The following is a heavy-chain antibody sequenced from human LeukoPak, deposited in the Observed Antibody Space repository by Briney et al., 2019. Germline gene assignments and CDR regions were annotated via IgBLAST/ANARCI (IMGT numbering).Heavy chain of an antibody. V-gene: IGHV3-23*01. CDR2: INGSGGST. CDR1: GFIFSSYS. J-gene: IGHJ5*02. Sequence: GGSLRLSCAASGFIFSSYSMNWVRQAPGKGLEWVSDINGSGGSTYYTDSVKGRFTISRDNSKNTLYLQMNSLRAEDTAIYYCAKKYSTGLDPWGQGTLVTVSS. CDR3: AKKYSTGLDP. D-gene: IGHD1-26*01.